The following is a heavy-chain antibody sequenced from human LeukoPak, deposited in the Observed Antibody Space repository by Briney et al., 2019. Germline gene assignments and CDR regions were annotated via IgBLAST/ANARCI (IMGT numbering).Heavy chain of an antibody. J-gene: IGHJ4*02. D-gene: IGHD2-2*01. V-gene: IGHV3-30*04. Sequence: GGSLGLSCAASGFTFSSYAMHWVRQAPGKGLEWVAVISYDGSNKYYADSVKGRFTISRDNSKNTPYLQMNSLRAEDTAVYYCARDLPYCSSTSCYSGIDYWGQGTLVTVSS. CDR3: ARDLPYCSSTSCYSGIDY. CDR1: GFTFSSYA. CDR2: ISYDGSNK.